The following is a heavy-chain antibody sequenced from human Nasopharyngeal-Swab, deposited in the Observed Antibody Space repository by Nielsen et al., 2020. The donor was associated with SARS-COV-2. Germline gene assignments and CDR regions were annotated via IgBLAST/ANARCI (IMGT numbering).Heavy chain of an antibody. CDR2: ISSSGNTM. V-gene: IGHV3-48*03. D-gene: IGHD1-26*01. CDR3: ARGPGGSYFDS. Sequence: GGSLSLSCAASGFTFSSSEMTWVRQAPGKGLEWVSYISSSGNTMYYADSVKGRFTISRDNAKNSLYLQMNSLRAEDTAVYYCARGPGGSYFDSWGQGTLGTVSS. CDR1: GFTFSSSE. J-gene: IGHJ4*02.